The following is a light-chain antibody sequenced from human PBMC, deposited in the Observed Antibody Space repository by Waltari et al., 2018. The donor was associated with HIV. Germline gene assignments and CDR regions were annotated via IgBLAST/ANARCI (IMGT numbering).Light chain of an antibody. V-gene: IGLV1-47*01. J-gene: IGLJ1*01. Sequence: QSVLHQPHSASGTPGQTVTIACSGSRSTIGNDNVIWYQQLPGMTPKLLIYKNYQRPSGVPDRFAGSKFGTSASLAISGLRSEDEADYYCVGWDGSLSGYVFGAVTKVTVL. CDR3: VGWDGSLSGYV. CDR2: KNY. CDR1: RSTIGNDN.